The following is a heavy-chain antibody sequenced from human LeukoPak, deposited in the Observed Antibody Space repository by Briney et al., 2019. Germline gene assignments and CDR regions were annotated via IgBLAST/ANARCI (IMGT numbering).Heavy chain of an antibody. CDR1: GFTFSHFW. Sequence: GGSLRLSCAASGFTFSHFWMSWVRQAPGKGLEWVAYIKKTGSETYYVDSVKGRFTITRDNTRNPLFLQMYSLRAEDTAVYFCAREDGYCSGGNCYSYFDSWGQGTLVTVSS. CDR2: IKKTGSET. CDR3: AREDGYCSGGNCYSYFDS. D-gene: IGHD2-15*01. V-gene: IGHV3-7*01. J-gene: IGHJ4*02.